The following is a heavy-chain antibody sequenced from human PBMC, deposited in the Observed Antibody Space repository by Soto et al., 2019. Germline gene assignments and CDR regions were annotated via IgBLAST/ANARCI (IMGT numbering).Heavy chain of an antibody. CDR2: IYPGDSDT. V-gene: IGHV5-51*01. D-gene: IGHD6-19*01. CDR3: ARGGAVAASRYYYYGMDV. J-gene: IGHJ6*02. CDR1: GYSFTSYW. Sequence: PGESLKISCKGSGYSFTSYWIGWVRQMPGKGLEWMGIIYPGDSDTRYSPSFQGQVTISADKSISTAYLQWSSLKASDTAMYYCARGGAVAASRYYYYGMDVCGQGTTVTVSS.